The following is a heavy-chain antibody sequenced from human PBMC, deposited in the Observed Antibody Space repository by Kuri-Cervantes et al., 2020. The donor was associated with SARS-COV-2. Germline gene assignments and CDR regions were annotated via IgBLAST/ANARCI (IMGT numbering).Heavy chain of an antibody. CDR1: GYTFSIYD. CDR2: MNPNTGVT. V-gene: IGHV1-8*02. D-gene: IGHD3-22*01. CDR3: AREVKSMIVVARGDAFDI. Sequence: GGSLRLSCKASGYTFSIYDINWVRQATGQGLEWMGWMNPNTGVTGYAQKFQGRVTMTRDTSTSTVYMELSSLRSEDTAVYYCAREVKSMIVVARGDAFDIWGQGTMVTVSS. J-gene: IGHJ3*02.